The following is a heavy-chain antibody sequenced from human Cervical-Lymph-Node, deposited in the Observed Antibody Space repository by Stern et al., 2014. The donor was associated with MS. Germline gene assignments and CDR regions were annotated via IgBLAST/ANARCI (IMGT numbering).Heavy chain of an antibody. CDR2: TRDRGVYT. Sequence: EVQLVESGGGLVQPGGSLRLSCAASGFTFSTYAFSWVRQAPGKGLEWVSSTRDRGVYTYYADYVKGRFTTSRDNSKSMLYLEMQSLRAEDPAVYHCAKDLGRGVVVVPLYGLDVWGQGTTVTVSS. CDR3: AKDLGRGVVVVPLYGLDV. V-gene: IGHV3-23*04. CDR1: GFTFSTYA. D-gene: IGHD2-2*01. J-gene: IGHJ6*02.